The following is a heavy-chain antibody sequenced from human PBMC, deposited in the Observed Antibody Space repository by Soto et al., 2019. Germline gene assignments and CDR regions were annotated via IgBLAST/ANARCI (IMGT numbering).Heavy chain of an antibody. Sequence: EVRLLESGGDLVQPGGSLRLSCAASGFSFSSYAMGWVRQAPGKGLEWVASIDIGGGSTHSADSVTGRFTVSRDNSKNTLYLQMNSLRAEDTATYFCAKLSVSLIEVMKYYFDYWGQGTLVTVSS. J-gene: IGHJ4*02. CDR2: IDIGGGST. CDR1: GFSFSSYA. D-gene: IGHD3-22*01. CDR3: AKLSVSLIEVMKYYFDY. V-gene: IGHV3-23*01.